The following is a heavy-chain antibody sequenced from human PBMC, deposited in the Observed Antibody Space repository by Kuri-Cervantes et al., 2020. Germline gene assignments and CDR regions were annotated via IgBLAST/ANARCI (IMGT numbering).Heavy chain of an antibody. CDR2: IRSKAYGGTT. CDR3: ARDQPKEDYYYMDV. Sequence: GGSLRLSCTASGFTFGDYAVNWFRQARGKGLEWIGFIRSKAYGGTTEYAASVKGRFTISRDDSRNSLYLQMNSLKTENTAVYYCARDQPKEDYYYMDVWGKGTTVTVSS. J-gene: IGHJ6*03. V-gene: IGHV3-49*03. CDR1: GFTFGDYA.